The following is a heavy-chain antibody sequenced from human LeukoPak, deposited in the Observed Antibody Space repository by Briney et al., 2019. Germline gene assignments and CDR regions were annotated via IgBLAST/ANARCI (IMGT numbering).Heavy chain of an antibody. CDR1: GFTFSKYA. D-gene: IGHD1-26*01. CDR2: ISGSGIST. Sequence: GGSLRLSCAASGFTFSKYAMSWVRQAPGKGLEWVSAISGSGISTYYADSVKGRFTISRDNSKNTLYLQMNSLRAEDTALYYCTRDPSNSGSYSRLDYWGQGTLVTVSS. CDR3: TRDPSNSGSYSRLDY. J-gene: IGHJ4*02. V-gene: IGHV3-23*01.